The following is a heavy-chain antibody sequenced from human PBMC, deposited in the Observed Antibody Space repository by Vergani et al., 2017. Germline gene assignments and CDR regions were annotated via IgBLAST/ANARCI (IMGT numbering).Heavy chain of an antibody. D-gene: IGHD3-22*01. CDR3: AKDMGYSGRGDSSGFDY. CDR1: GFTFDDYA. J-gene: IGHJ4*02. Sequence: EVLLVESGGGLVQPGGSLRLSCAASGFTFDDYAMHWVRQAPGKGLEWVSGISWNSGSIGYADSVKGRFTISRDNAKNSLYLQMNSLRAEDTALYYCAKDMGYSGRGDSSGFDYWGQGTLVTVPS. CDR2: ISWNSGSI. V-gene: IGHV3-9*01.